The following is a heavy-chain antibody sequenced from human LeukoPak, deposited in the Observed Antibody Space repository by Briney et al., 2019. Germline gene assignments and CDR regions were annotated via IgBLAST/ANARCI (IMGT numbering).Heavy chain of an antibody. CDR1: GYTFTSYD. CDR2: MNPNSGNT. CDR3: ARGTSWFGELRYYGMGV. Sequence: ASVKVSCKASGYTFTSYDINWVRQATGQGLEWMGWMNPNSGNTGYAQKFQGRVTMTRNTSISTAYMELSSLRSEDTAVYYCARGTSWFGELRYYGMGVWGQGTTVTVSS. D-gene: IGHD3-10*01. J-gene: IGHJ6*02. V-gene: IGHV1-8*01.